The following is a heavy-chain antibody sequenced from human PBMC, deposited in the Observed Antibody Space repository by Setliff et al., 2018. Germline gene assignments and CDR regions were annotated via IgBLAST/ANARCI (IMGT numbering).Heavy chain of an antibody. Sequence: SVKVSCKASGGTFSTYGISWVRQAPGQGLEWMGGTIPIFGTTNYAQKFQGRVTIITDESTNTAYMELSSLRSEDTAVYYCARSRAPSVVLAADFDFWGQGTPVTVSS. J-gene: IGHJ4*02. CDR3: ARSRAPSVVLAADFDF. CDR2: TIPIFGTT. D-gene: IGHD2-21*01. V-gene: IGHV1-69*05. CDR1: GGTFSTYG.